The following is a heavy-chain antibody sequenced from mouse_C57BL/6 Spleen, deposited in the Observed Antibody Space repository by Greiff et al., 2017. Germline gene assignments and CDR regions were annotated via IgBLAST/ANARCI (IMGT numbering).Heavy chain of an antibody. D-gene: IGHD2-5*01. J-gene: IGHJ3*01. CDR1: GYTFTSYG. CDR3: ARTYYSNYVGFAY. Sequence: VKVVESGAELARPGASVKLSCKASGYTFTSYGISWVKQRTGQGLEWIGEIYPRSGNTYYNEKFKGKATLTADKSSSTAYMELRSLTSEDSAVYFCARTYYSNYVGFAYWGQGTLVTVSA. V-gene: IGHV1-81*01. CDR2: IYPRSGNT.